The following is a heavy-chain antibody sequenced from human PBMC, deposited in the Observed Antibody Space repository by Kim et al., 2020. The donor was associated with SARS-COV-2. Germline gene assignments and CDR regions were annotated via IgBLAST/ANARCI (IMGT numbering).Heavy chain of an antibody. J-gene: IGHJ6*02. D-gene: IGHD3-10*01. V-gene: IGHV4-39*01. Sequence: YSNPSLRSRVTISLDASKHQFSLRLPSVTAADTSVYYCARLRRLWFDAMDVWGQGTTVTVSS. CDR3: ARLRRLWFDAMDV.